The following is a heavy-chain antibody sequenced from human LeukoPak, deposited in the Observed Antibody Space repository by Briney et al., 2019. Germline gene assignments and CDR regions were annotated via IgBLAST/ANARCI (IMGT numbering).Heavy chain of an antibody. Sequence: PGGALRLSCAASGFTFSDYYMSWVRQAPGNGVEWVSYISSSSGYANYADSVKGRFTISRDNANNSLYLQMNSLRAEDTAVYYCARDSCPSCDVTDYWGQGTLVTVSS. V-gene: IGHV3-11*05. CDR1: GFTFSDYY. CDR3: ARDSCPSCDVTDY. CDR2: ISSSSGYA. D-gene: IGHD2-2*01. J-gene: IGHJ4*02.